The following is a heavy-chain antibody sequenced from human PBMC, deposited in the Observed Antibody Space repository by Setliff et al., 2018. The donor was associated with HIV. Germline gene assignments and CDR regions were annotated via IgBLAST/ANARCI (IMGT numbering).Heavy chain of an antibody. CDR1: GASDINYIW. Sequence: SETLSLTCAVSGASDINYIWWSWVRQPPGKGLEWIGEVYHTGSTNLNPSLKTRLTMSVDKAKFQFSLRLTSVTAADTAMYFCARESPDGLDYWGQGTLVTVSS. CDR2: VYHTGST. CDR3: ARESPDGLDY. J-gene: IGHJ4*02. V-gene: IGHV4-4*02. D-gene: IGHD2-8*01.